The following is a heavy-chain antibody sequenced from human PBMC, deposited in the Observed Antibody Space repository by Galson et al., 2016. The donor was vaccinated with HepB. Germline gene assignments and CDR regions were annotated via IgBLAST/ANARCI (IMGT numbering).Heavy chain of an antibody. CDR3: ASDWGRSGSYHRS. Sequence: SVKVSCKASGYSFSYYAMHWVRQDPGQRLEWMGWINAGNGDTKYSQKFQGRVTITRDTSASTAYMGLSSLRVEDTAGYYCASDWGRSGSYHRSWGQGTLVTVSS. J-gene: IGHJ5*02. CDR2: INAGNGDT. CDR1: GYSFSYYA. D-gene: IGHD1-26*01. V-gene: IGHV1-3*01.